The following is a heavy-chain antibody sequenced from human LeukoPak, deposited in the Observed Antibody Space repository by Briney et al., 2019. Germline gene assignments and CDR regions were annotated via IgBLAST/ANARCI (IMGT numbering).Heavy chain of an antibody. Sequence: PGGSLRLSCAASGFTFNNYGMHWVRQAPGKGLEWVTFIRYDGSNEYYADSVKGRFTVSRDNSNNMLYLQMNSLRPEDTAVYYCAKETGYSSPDYWGQGTLVTVSS. D-gene: IGHD6-13*01. CDR1: GFTFNNYG. CDR2: IRYDGSNE. CDR3: AKETGYSSPDY. J-gene: IGHJ4*02. V-gene: IGHV3-30*02.